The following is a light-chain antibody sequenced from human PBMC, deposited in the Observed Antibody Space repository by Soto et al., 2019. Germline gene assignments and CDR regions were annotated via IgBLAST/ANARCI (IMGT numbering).Light chain of an antibody. J-gene: IGLJ2*01. Sequence: NFMLTQPQFVSESPGKTVTMSCTVSGASVASNYVQWLQQRPGSAPITIIFEDVQRPSGVPARFSGSIDTSSNSASLTISGLTAEDEAEYYCQSADGATVVFGGGTKVTVL. CDR1: GASVASNY. V-gene: IGLV6-57*02. CDR3: QSADGATVV. CDR2: EDV.